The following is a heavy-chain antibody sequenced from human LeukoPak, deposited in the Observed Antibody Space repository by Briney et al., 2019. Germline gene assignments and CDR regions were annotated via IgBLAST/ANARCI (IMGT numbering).Heavy chain of an antibody. Sequence: SETLSLTCTVSGGSISSYYWSWIRQPPGKGLEWIGYIYYSGSTKYNPSLKSRVTISVDTSKNQFSLELSSVTAADTAVYYCARQHSSGYYYFDNWGQGTLVTVSS. J-gene: IGHJ4*02. D-gene: IGHD3-22*01. CDR1: GGSISSYY. V-gene: IGHV4-59*08. CDR2: IYYSGST. CDR3: ARQHSSGYYYFDN.